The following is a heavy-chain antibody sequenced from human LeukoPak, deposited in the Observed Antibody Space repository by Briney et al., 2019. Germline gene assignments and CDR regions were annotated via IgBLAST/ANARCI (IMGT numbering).Heavy chain of an antibody. V-gene: IGHV3-15*01. D-gene: IGHD4-17*01. CDR2: IKGRGAGGTT. Sequence: PGGSLRLSCAASGFTFSSYWMSWVRQAPGKGLEWVGRIKGRGAGGTTDYGTPVKGRFTISRDDSKNTVYLQMNSLKTEDTALYYCTTEYYGDYHYWGQGTLVTVSS. CDR3: TTEYYGDYHY. CDR1: GFTFSSYW. J-gene: IGHJ4*02.